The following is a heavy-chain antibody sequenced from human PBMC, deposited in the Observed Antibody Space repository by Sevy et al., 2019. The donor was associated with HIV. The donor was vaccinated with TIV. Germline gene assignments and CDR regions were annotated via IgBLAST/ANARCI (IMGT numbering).Heavy chain of an antibody. CDR1: RFTFSRYW. V-gene: IGHV3-7*01. Sequence: GGSLRLSCAASRFTFSRYWMSWVRQAPGKGLEWVANIKQDGSEKYYVDSVKGRFTISRDNVKNSRYLQMNSLRAEDTAVYYCARAVRYFDWSTFDYWGQGTLVTVSS. CDR2: IKQDGSEK. CDR3: ARAVRYFDWSTFDY. D-gene: IGHD3-9*01. J-gene: IGHJ4*02.